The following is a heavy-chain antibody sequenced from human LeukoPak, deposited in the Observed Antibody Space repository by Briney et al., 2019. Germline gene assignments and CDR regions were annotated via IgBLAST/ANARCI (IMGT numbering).Heavy chain of an antibody. Sequence: GGSLRLSCAASGFTFNTAWMNWVRQAPGKGLEWVGRIKSKMDGGTIDYVAPVKGRFTISRDDSKNAVYLQMNSLKTDDTAVYYCATAGYCSGGNCYGFDHWSQGTLVTVSS. CDR2: IKSKMDGGTI. CDR1: GFTFNTAW. CDR3: ATAGYCSGGNCYGFDH. J-gene: IGHJ4*02. V-gene: IGHV3-15*01. D-gene: IGHD2-15*01.